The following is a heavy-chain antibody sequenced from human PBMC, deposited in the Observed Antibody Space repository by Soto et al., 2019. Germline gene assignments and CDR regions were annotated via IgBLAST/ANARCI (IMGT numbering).Heavy chain of an antibody. CDR2: IYPGDSDT. Sequence: PGESLKISCKGSGYSFTSYWIGWVRQMPGKGLEWMGIIYPGDSDTRYSPSFQGQVTISADKSISTAYLQWSSLKASDTAMYYCARHQSSIGVNPYYCMDVWGQGTTVTVSS. D-gene: IGHD3-22*01. J-gene: IGHJ6*02. CDR1: GYSFTSYW. CDR3: ARHQSSIGVNPYYCMDV. V-gene: IGHV5-51*01.